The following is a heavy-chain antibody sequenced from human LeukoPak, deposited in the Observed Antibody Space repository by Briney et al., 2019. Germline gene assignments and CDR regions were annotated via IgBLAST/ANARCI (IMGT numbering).Heavy chain of an antibody. Sequence: GGSLRLSCAASGFTFSSYGMHWVRQAPGKGLEWVSSISSSSSYIYYADSVKGRFTISRDNAKNSLYLQMNSLRAEDTAVYYCARDFKYPGGMDVWGQGTTVTVSS. V-gene: IGHV3-21*01. CDR3: ARDFKYPGGMDV. CDR2: ISSSSSYI. CDR1: GFTFSSYG. D-gene: IGHD1-1*01. J-gene: IGHJ6*02.